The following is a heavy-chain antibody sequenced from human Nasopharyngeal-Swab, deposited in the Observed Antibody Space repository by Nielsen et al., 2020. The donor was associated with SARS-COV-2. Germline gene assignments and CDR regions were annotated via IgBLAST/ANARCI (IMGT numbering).Heavy chain of an antibody. Sequence: GESLKISCAASGFTFSSYSMNWVRQAPGKGLEWVASISNSSSYIYYADSVKGRFTISRDNAKNSLYLQMNSLRAEDTAVYYCARDSCITIFGVVIDCLGYYYYGMDVWGQGTTVTVSS. CDR3: ARDSCITIFGVVIDCLGYYYYGMDV. J-gene: IGHJ6*02. D-gene: IGHD3-3*01. CDR1: GFTFSSYS. CDR2: ISNSSSYI. V-gene: IGHV3-21*01.